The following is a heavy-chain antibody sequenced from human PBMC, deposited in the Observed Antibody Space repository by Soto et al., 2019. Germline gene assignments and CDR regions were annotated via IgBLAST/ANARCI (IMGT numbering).Heavy chain of an antibody. Sequence: GGSLRLSCVASGFTFDDFAMHWVRQAPGKGLEWVSGMSWNRGSIVYADSVKGRFTISRDNAKNSLYLQMNSLRPENTALYYCAKDISLGELSAPDHWGQGTLVTVSS. CDR2: MSWNRGSI. CDR1: GFTFDDFA. D-gene: IGHD3-16*02. CDR3: AKDISLGELSAPDH. V-gene: IGHV3-9*01. J-gene: IGHJ4*02.